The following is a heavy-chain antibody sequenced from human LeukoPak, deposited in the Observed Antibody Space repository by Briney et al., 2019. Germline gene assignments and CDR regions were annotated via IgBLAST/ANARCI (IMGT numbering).Heavy chain of an antibody. J-gene: IGHJ4*02. CDR3: TRGYGDYFYHFDY. CDR1: GFTFSTYW. CDR2: ISSGSTYK. Sequence: GGSLRLSCAASGFTFSTYWMNWVRQAPGKGLEWVSSISSGSTYKYYADSVKGRFTISRDNAENSLSLQMNSLRAEDTAVYYCTRGYGDYFYHFDYWGQGTLVTVSS. V-gene: IGHV3-21*01. D-gene: IGHD4-17*01.